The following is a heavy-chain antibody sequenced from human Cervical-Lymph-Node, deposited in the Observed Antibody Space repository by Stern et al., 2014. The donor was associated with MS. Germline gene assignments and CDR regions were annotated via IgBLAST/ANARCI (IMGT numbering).Heavy chain of an antibody. V-gene: IGHV1-2*06. CDR2: INPHNGGT. J-gene: IGHJ3*02. CDR3: AREGSVTNALDI. Sequence: QVQLVQSGAEVKNPGASVRVSCKASGYTFTDYYFHWVRQSSGQGLEWTGRINPHNGGTDYAQKFQGRVTITRDRSINTAYMHLSSLTSDDAAVYYCAREGSVTNALDIWGQGTMVSVSS. CDR1: GYTFTDYY. D-gene: IGHD3-10*01.